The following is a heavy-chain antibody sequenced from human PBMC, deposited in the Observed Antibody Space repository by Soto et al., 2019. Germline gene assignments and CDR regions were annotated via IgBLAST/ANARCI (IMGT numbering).Heavy chain of an antibody. V-gene: IGHV3-7*03. CDR1: GFTFSSYW. CDR2: IKHDGSEK. J-gene: IGHJ1*01. Sequence: EVQLVESGGGLVQPGGSLRLSCAASGFTFSSYWMTRVRQAPGKGLEWVANIKHDGSEKYYADSLTGRFTISRDNAKNSLYLEMSSLSGDDTAVYYCARNRIGTSWHRDFFQYWGQGTLVTVSS. D-gene: IGHD6-13*01. CDR3: ARNRIGTSWHRDFFQY.